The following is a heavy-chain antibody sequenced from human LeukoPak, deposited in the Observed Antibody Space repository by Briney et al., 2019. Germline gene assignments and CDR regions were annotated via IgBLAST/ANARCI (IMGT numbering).Heavy chain of an antibody. CDR3: ARHLTPGEEKYYYGLAV. Sequence: GGSLRLSCAASGFSISNDDMSWVRQVPGKGLDWVSVVYSGGSIYYADSVKGRFTISRHNFRNTLYLQMTSLRPEDTAVYYRARHLTPGEEKYYYGLAVWGQGTTVTVS. J-gene: IGHJ6*02. V-gene: IGHV3-53*04. CDR1: GFSISNDD. D-gene: IGHD3-16*01. CDR2: VYSGGSI.